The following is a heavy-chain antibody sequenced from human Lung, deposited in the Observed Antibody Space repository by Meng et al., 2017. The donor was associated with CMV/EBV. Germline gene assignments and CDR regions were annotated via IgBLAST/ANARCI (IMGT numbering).Heavy chain of an antibody. V-gene: IGHV1-46*01. CDR2: INPSGGST. CDR3: ARVIGQFSGPDFWSGYFDY. Sequence: FTGQDIYWVGQAPGQGLEWVGMINPSGGSTSYAPKFQGGVTVTSDTSTSTVYMELSSLRSEDTAVFYCARVIGQFSGPDFWSGYFDYWGQGTLVTVSS. J-gene: IGHJ4*02. CDR1: FTGQD. D-gene: IGHD3-3*01.